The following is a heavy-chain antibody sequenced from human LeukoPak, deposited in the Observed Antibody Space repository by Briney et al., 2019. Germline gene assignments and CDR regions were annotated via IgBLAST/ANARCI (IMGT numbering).Heavy chain of an antibody. J-gene: IGHJ4*02. V-gene: IGHV4-34*01. CDR3: ASIPGIAVAGSAEIDY. CDR1: GGSFSGYY. D-gene: IGHD6-19*01. CDR2: INHSGST. Sequence: SETLSLTCAVYGGSFSGYYWSWIRQPPGKGLEWIGEINHSGSTNYNPSLKSRVTISVDTSKNQFSLKLSSVTAADTAVYYCASIPGIAVAGSAEIDYWGQGTLVTVSS.